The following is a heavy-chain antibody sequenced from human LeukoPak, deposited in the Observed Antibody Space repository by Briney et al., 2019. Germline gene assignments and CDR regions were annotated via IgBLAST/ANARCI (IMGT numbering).Heavy chain of an antibody. J-gene: IGHJ5*02. V-gene: IGHV3-23*01. Sequence: RQAPXXGLEWVSAISGGGVTFYSDSVKGRFTISTDNSNNTLFLQMNSLRVEDTALYYCAKGDDYWSGYYGPWGQGTXV. D-gene: IGHD3-3*01. CDR3: AKGDDYWSGYYGP. CDR2: ISGGGVT.